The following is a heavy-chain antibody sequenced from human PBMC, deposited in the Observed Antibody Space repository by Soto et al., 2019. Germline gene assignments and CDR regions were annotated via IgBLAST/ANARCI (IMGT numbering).Heavy chain of an antibody. CDR3: SVFRSSWVGDGRLDS. Sequence: PGGSLKISCEGSGYSLTTHWTNWVRQMPGKGLEWMGRIDPSQSYFNYTPSFQGHVTISADKSTSKAYLQCNSLEASDTAIYYCSVFRSSWVGDGRLDSWGPGTLVTVSS. V-gene: IGHV5-10-1*01. CDR1: GYSLTTHW. J-gene: IGHJ4*02. D-gene: IGHD6-13*01. CDR2: IDPSQSYF.